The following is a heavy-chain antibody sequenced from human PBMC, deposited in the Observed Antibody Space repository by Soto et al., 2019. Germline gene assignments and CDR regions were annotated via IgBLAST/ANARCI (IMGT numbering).Heavy chain of an antibody. V-gene: IGHV3-7*01. D-gene: IGHD3-16*02. CDR3: ARDPRAYYDYIWGSYRIDAFDI. J-gene: IGHJ3*02. CDR1: GFTFSSYW. CDR2: IKQDGSEK. Sequence: GGSLRLSCAASGFTFSSYWMSWVRQAPGKGLEWVANIKQDGSEKYYVDSVKGRFTISRDNAKNSLYLQMNSLRAEDTAVYYCARDPRAYYDYIWGSYRIDAFDIWGQGTMVTVSS.